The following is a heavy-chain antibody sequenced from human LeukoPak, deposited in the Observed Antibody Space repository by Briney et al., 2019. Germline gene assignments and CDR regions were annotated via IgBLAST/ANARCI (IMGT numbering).Heavy chain of an antibody. CDR2: ISWNSDNI. CDR3: AKDIGVAGTLGAFDI. J-gene: IGHJ3*02. D-gene: IGHD6-19*01. CDR1: GFTFDDYA. Sequence: PGGSLRLSCAASGFTFDDYAMHWVRQAPGKGLGWVSGISWNSDNIGYADSVKGRFTISRDNAKNSLYLQMNSLRAEDMALYYCAKDIGVAGTLGAFDIWGQGTMVTVSS. V-gene: IGHV3-9*03.